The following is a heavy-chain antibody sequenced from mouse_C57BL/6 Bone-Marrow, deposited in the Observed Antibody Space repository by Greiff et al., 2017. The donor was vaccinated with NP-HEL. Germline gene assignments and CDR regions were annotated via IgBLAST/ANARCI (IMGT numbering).Heavy chain of an antibody. CDR2: FYPGSGSI. CDR1: GYTFTEYT. CDR3: ARHEDAYYINYVTSAWFAY. Sequence: QVQLQQSGAELVKPGASVKLSCKASGYTFTEYTIHWVKQRSGQGLEWIGWFYPGSGSIKYNEKFKDKATLTADKSSSTVYMELSRWTSEDSAVYFCARHEDAYYINYVTSAWFAYWGQGTLVTVSA. D-gene: IGHD2-5*01. J-gene: IGHJ3*01. V-gene: IGHV1-62-2*01.